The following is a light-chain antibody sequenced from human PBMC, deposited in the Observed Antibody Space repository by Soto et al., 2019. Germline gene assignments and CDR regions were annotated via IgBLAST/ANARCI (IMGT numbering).Light chain of an antibody. CDR1: PNININY. CDR3: QQRSNWPIT. CDR2: DAS. Sequence: EIQLTQSACTLSLSPGERATLSWGASPNININYLAWYQQKNGQAPRPLVYDASNRATGIPARFSGSGYGTDFNLTISSLETEDFAVYYCQQRSNWPITFGQGTRLEIK. V-gene: IGKV3-11*01. J-gene: IGKJ5*01.